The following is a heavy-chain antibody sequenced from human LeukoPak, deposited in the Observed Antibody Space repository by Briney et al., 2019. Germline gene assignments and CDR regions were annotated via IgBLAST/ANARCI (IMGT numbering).Heavy chain of an antibody. J-gene: IGHJ5*02. CDR1: GFTFSSYG. CDR3: ARYYYGSGSYMYNWFDP. V-gene: IGHV3-33*01. CDR2: IWYDGSNK. Sequence: GGSLRLSCAASGFTFSSYGMHWVRQAPGKGLEWVAVIWYDGSNKYYADSVKGRFTISRDNSKNTLYLQMNSLRAEDTAVYYCARYYYGSGSYMYNWFDPWGQGTLLTVSS. D-gene: IGHD3-10*01.